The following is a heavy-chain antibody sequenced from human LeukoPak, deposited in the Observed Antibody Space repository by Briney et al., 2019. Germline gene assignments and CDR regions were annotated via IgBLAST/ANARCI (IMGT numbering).Heavy chain of an antibody. CDR1: GGSISSYY. V-gene: IGHV4-4*07. CDR3: ARGLMSYYGLGHPWYFDY. D-gene: IGHD3-10*01. Sequence: PSETLSLTCTVSGGSISSYYWSWIRQPAGKGLEWIGRIYTSGSTNYNPSLKSRVTMSVDTSKNQFSLKLSSVTAADTAVYYCARGLMSYYGLGHPWYFDYWGQGTLVTVSS. CDR2: IYTSGST. J-gene: IGHJ4*02.